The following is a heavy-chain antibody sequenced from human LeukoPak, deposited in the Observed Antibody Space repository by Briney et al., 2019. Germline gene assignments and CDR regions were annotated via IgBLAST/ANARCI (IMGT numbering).Heavy chain of an antibody. CDR3: ARSPNGGNSDY. J-gene: IGHJ4*02. CDR1: GGSISSYY. V-gene: IGHV4-59*08. Sequence: SETLSLTCTVSGGSISSYYWSWIRQPPGKGLEWIGYIYYSGGTNYNPSLKSRVTISVDTSKNQFSLKLSSVTAADTAVYYCARSPNGGNSDYWGQGTLVTVSS. D-gene: IGHD4-23*01. CDR2: IYYSGGT.